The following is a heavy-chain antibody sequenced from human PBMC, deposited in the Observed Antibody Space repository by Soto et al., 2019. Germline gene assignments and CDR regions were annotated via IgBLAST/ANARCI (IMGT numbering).Heavy chain of an antibody. CDR1: GFSLGTSGVG. D-gene: IGHD6-13*01. J-gene: IGHJ6*02. Sequence: SGPTLVNPTQTLTLTCTFSGFSLGTSGVGVGWIRQPPGKALEWLALIYWNDDKRYSPSLKSRLAITKDTSKNQVVLTMTNMDPVDTATYYCAHSRTSSSWESYYYGMDVWGQGTTVTVSS. CDR2: IYWNDDK. V-gene: IGHV2-5*01. CDR3: AHSRTSSSWESYYYGMDV.